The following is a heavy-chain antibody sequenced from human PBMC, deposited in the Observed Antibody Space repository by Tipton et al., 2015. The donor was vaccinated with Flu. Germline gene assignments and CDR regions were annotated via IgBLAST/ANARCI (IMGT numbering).Heavy chain of an antibody. CDR1: GGSISSGSYY. V-gene: IGHV4-61*02. D-gene: IGHD2-15*01. CDR3: ARAGGGAYCSGGSFYWSEYFQH. Sequence: TLSLTSTVSGGSISSGSYYWSWIRQPAGKGLEWIGRIYISGSTNYNPSLKSRVTISVDTSKNQFSLKLSSVTAADTAVYYCARAGGGAYCSGGSFYWSEYFQHWGQGTLVTVSS. J-gene: IGHJ1*01. CDR2: IYISGST.